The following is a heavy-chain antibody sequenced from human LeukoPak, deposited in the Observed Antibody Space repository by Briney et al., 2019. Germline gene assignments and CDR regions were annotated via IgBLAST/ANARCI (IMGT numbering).Heavy chain of an antibody. CDR3: AKDVGVDMVRGVYYVFDI. D-gene: IGHD3-10*01. CDR1: GFTFSSYA. Sequence: GGSLRLSCAASGFTFSSYAMSWVRQAPGKGLEWVSAISGSGGSTYYADSVKGRFTISRDNSKNTLYLQMNSLRAEDTAVYYCAKDVGVDMVRGVYYVFDIWGQGTMVTVSS. V-gene: IGHV3-23*01. CDR2: ISGSGGST. J-gene: IGHJ3*02.